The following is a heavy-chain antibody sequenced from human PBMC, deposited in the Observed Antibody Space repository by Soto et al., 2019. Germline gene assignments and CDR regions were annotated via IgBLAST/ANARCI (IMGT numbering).Heavy chain of an antibody. CDR2: IGSCGGTT. CDR1: GFTFSTFA. Sequence: GGSLRLSCSASGFTFSTFAMHWARQAPGEGLECVSGIGSCGGTTYYADSVKGRFTISRDNSKNSLYLQMNSLRAEDTAVYYCARDLNYGLFDYWGQGTLVTVSS. V-gene: IGHV3-64*04. J-gene: IGHJ4*02. D-gene: IGHD4-17*01. CDR3: ARDLNYGLFDY.